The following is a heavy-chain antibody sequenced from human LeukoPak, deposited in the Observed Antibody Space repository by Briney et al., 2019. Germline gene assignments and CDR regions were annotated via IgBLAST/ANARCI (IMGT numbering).Heavy chain of an antibody. CDR1: GFTFSNYG. CDR2: IRYVGTNK. D-gene: IGHD3-16*01. Sequence: GGSLRLSCAASGFTFSNYGMHWVRQAPGKGLEWVAFIRYVGTNKYYADSVKGRFTISRDNSRNTVFLQMNSLKADDTAVYYCAKGGGGVLASWGQGTLVTVSS. CDR3: AKGGGGVLAS. V-gene: IGHV3-30*02. J-gene: IGHJ4*02.